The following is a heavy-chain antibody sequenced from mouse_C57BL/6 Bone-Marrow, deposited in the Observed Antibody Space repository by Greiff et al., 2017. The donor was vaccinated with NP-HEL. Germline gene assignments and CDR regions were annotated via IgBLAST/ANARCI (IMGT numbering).Heavy chain of an antibody. J-gene: IGHJ3*01. CDR1: GYTFTSYG. Sequence: QVQLQQSGAELARPGASVKLSCKASGYTFTSYGISWVKQRTGQGLEWIGEIYPRSGNTYYNEKFKGKATLTADKSSSTAYMELRSLTSEDSAVYFCARGSSGYWFADWGQGTLVTVSA. CDR2: IYPRSGNT. CDR3: ARGSSGYWFAD. D-gene: IGHD3-2*02. V-gene: IGHV1-81*01.